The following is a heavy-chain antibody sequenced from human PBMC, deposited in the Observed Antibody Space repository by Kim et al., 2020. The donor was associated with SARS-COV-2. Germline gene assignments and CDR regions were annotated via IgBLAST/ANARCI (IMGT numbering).Heavy chain of an antibody. Sequence: ASVKVSCKASGYTFTSYYIHWVRQAPGQGLEWMGIINPSGGSTSYAQTFEDRLTLTRDASTSTVYMELSSLRSEDTAVYYCARVTVGDYYNSAGYYPLLEKWGQGTLVTVCS. CDR2: INPSGGST. CDR3: ARVTVGDYYNSAGYYPLLEK. J-gene: IGHJ4*02. D-gene: IGHD3-22*01. CDR1: GYTFTSYY. V-gene: IGHV1-46*01.